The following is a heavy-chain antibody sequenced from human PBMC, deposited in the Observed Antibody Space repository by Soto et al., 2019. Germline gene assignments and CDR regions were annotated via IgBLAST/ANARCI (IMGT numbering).Heavy chain of an antibody. Sequence: EVLLVETGGALIQPGGSLRLSCAASGFDVSYNYMSWVRHAPGKGLEWLSIIHPDGATYYAGSVKGRFTISRDNSKNTVHLQMNDLRGDDTAVYYCGSIAVAEGFDPWGQGTLVTVSS. CDR2: IHPDGAT. D-gene: IGHD6-19*01. V-gene: IGHV3-53*02. CDR1: GFDVSYNY. CDR3: GSIAVAEGFDP. J-gene: IGHJ5*02.